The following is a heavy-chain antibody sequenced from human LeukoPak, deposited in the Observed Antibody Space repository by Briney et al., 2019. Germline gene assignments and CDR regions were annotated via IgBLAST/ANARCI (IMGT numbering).Heavy chain of an antibody. CDR1: GFTFSSYT. Sequence: PGGSLRLSCAASGFTFSSYTMHWVRQAPGKGLEWVAVISYDGGNKYYADSVKGRFTISRDNSKNTLYLQMNSLRAEDTAVYYCAKRPYYYDSSGYYGEAEYFQHWGQGTLVTVSS. CDR2: ISYDGGNK. V-gene: IGHV3-30-3*02. CDR3: AKRPYYYDSSGYYGEAEYFQH. J-gene: IGHJ1*01. D-gene: IGHD3-22*01.